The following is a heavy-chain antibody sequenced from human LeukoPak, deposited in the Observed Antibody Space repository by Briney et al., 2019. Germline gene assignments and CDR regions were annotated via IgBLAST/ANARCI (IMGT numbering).Heavy chain of an antibody. V-gene: IGHV3-73*01. CDR2: IRSKAKSYAT. J-gene: IGHJ6*02. D-gene: IGHD4-17*01. CDR3: TRHPSDTVTTRRVGYYYYGMDV. Sequence: GGSLRLSCAASGVTFSSSAMHWVRQASGKGLEWVGRIRSKAKSYATAYTQTVKGRFTIYRDDSKNTAYLQMNSLKTEDTAVYYCTRHPSDTVTTRRVGYYYYGMDVWGQGTTVTVSS. CDR1: GVTFSSSA.